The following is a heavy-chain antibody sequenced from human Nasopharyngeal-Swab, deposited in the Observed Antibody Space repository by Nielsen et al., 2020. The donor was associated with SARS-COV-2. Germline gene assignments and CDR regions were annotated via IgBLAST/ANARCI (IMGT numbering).Heavy chain of an antibody. CDR2: MNPNSGNT. D-gene: IGHD3-22*01. CDR1: GYTFTSYD. V-gene: IGHV1-8*03. J-gene: IGHJ4*02. Sequence: ASAKVSCKASGYTFTSYDINWVRQATGQGLEWMGWMNPNSGNTGYAQKFQGRVTITRNTSISTAYMELSSLRSEDTAVYYCARGRKHDHYYDSSGYTDYWGQGTLVTVSS. CDR3: ARGRKHDHYYDSSGYTDY.